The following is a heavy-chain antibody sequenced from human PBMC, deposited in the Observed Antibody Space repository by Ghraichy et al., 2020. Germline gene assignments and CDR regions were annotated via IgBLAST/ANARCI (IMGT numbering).Heavy chain of an antibody. CDR2: IRSKANSYAT. J-gene: IGHJ3*02. CDR3: TGFWSGYYNPDDAFDI. CDR1: GFTFSGSA. V-gene: IGHV3-73*01. Sequence: GGSLRLSCSASGFTFSGSAMHWVRQASGKGLEWVGRIRSKANSYATAYAASVKGRFTISRDDSKNTAYLQMNSLKTEDTAVYYCTGFWSGYYNPDDAFDIWGQGTMVTVSS. D-gene: IGHD3-3*01.